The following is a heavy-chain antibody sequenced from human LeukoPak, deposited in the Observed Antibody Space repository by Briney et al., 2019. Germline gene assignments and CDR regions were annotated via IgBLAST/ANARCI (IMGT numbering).Heavy chain of an antibody. CDR1: GFNFNSYW. J-gene: IGHJ4*02. CDR3: ARNVGYDSSGYYPYYFDY. D-gene: IGHD3-22*01. CDR2: INQHRTDK. V-gene: IGHV3-7*05. Sequence: GGSLRLSCAASGFNFNSYWMSWVRPPPGKGGEGVANINQHRTDKYYVDPAMGRFTISTEDAKKSLFLQMNSLRAADKAVYYCARNVGYDSSGYYPYYFDYWGQGTLGTVSS.